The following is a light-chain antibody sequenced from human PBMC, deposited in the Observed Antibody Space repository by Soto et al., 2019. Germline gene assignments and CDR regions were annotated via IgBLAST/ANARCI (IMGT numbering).Light chain of an antibody. J-gene: IGKJ1*01. CDR2: DSS. CDR3: QQLSYRPST. CDR1: YDISSS. Sequence: DIQLTQSPSFLSASVEDRVTISCRASYDISSSLAWYQQEPGKPPRLLIYDSSTIQTGVPSRFTGGGSGTQTTLTISGRRCEVFVTYFFQQLSYRPSTFGQGTKVEI. V-gene: IGKV1-9*01.